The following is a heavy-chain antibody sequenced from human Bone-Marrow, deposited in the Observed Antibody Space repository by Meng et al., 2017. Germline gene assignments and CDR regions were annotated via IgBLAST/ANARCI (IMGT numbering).Heavy chain of an antibody. CDR2: IYPGDSDT. Sequence: GESLKISCKGSGYSFTSYSIGWLRQMPGKGLEWMGIIYPGDSDTRYSSSFQGQVTISVAKSISTAYLQWSSLKASDTAMYYCARHPARDYGGNSAHWYLDLWGRGTLVTVSS. V-gene: IGHV5-51*01. D-gene: IGHD4-23*01. J-gene: IGHJ2*01. CDR3: ARHPARDYGGNSAHWYLDL. CDR1: GYSFTSYS.